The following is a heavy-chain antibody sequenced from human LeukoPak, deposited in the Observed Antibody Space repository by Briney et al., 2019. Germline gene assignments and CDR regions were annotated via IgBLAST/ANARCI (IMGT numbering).Heavy chain of an antibody. D-gene: IGHD6-13*01. CDR1: GGSISSYY. J-gene: IGHJ4*02. V-gene: IGHV4-4*07. CDR2: IDSSGST. Sequence: PSETQSLTCTVSGGSISSYYWSWVRQPAGKGLEWIGRIDSSGSTNYNPSLNSRVTMSVDTSNNQFSLRLTSVTAADTAVYYCARGTTAAAGIFDCWGQGTLVTVSS. CDR3: ARGTTAAAGIFDC.